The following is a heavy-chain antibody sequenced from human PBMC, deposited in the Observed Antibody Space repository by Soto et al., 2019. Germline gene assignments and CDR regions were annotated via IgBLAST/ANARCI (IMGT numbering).Heavy chain of an antibody. CDR3: AIGRGGAFDF. Sequence: EVQLVESGGGLVQPGGSLRLSCAASGFTFSSYWMHWVRQAPGKGLVWVSHINLDGSITAYADSVKGRFTTSRDNAKNTLYLQMNTLRAEDTAVYYCAIGRGGAFDFWGQGTLVTVSS. CDR2: INLDGSIT. CDR1: GFTFSSYW. V-gene: IGHV3-74*01. D-gene: IGHD3-16*01. J-gene: IGHJ4*02.